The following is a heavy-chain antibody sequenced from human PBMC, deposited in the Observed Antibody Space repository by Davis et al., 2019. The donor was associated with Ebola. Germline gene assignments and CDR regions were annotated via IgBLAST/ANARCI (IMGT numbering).Heavy chain of an antibody. Sequence: GESLKISCAASGFTFSNYAMNWVRQAPGKGLEWVSAINKGGRTYYSDSVKGRFIISRDESKNTLYLQMNSLRAEDTAVYFCARDTGTVYWGQGTLVTVSS. V-gene: IGHV3-53*01. CDR1: GFTFSNYA. CDR2: INKGGRT. CDR3: ARDTGTVY. D-gene: IGHD2-8*02. J-gene: IGHJ4*02.